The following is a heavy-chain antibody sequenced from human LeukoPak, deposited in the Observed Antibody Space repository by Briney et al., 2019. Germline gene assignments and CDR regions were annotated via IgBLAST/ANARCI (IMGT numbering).Heavy chain of an antibody. CDR3: ARRGPRYCSGGSCFYWYFDL. V-gene: IGHV4-59*08. CDR1: GGSISSYY. J-gene: IGHJ2*01. Sequence: PSETLSLTCTVSGGSISSYYWSWIRQPPGKGLEWIGSIYYSGSTNYNPSLKSRVTISVDTSKNQFSLKLSSVTAADTAVYYCARRGPRYCSGGSCFYWYFDLWGRGTLVTVSS. D-gene: IGHD2-15*01. CDR2: IYYSGST.